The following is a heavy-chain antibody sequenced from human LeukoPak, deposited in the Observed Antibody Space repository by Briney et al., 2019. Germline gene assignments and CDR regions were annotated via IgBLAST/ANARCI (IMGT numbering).Heavy chain of an antibody. CDR3: ARVNDYGDYGVYY. CDR2: ISAYNGNT. Sequence: ASVKVSCKASGGTFSSYAISWVRQAPGQGLEWMGWISAYNGNTNYAQKLQGRVTMTTDTSTSTAYMELRSLRSDDTAVYYCARVNDYGDYGVYYWGQGTLVTVSS. J-gene: IGHJ4*02. CDR1: GGTFSSYA. V-gene: IGHV1-18*01. D-gene: IGHD4-17*01.